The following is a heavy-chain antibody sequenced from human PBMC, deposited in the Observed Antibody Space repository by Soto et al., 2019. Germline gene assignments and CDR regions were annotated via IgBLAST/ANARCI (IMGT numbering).Heavy chain of an antibody. D-gene: IGHD6-6*01. V-gene: IGHV1-8*01. Sequence: ASVKVSCKASGYTFTSYDINWVRQATGQGLEWMGWMNPNSGNTGYAQKFQGRVTMTRNTSISTAYMELSSLRSEDTAVYYCARGLRRIAARYYYYYYMDVWGKGTTVTICS. CDR3: ARGLRRIAARYYYYYYMDV. J-gene: IGHJ6*03. CDR2: MNPNSGNT. CDR1: GYTFTSYD.